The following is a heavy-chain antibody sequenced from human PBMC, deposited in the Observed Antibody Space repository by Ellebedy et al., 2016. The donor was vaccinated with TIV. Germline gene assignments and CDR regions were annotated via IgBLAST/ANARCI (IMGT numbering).Heavy chain of an antibody. CDR3: ARDLRGGYDFYYYGMDV. CDR2: IIPIFGTA. V-gene: IGHV1-69*13. CDR1: GYTFTSYG. J-gene: IGHJ6*02. D-gene: IGHD5-12*01. Sequence: AASVKVSCKASGYTFTSYGISWVRQAPGQGLEWMGGIIPIFGTANYAQKFQGRVTITADESTSTAYMELSSLRSEDTAVYYCARDLRGGYDFYYYGMDVWGQGTTVTVSS.